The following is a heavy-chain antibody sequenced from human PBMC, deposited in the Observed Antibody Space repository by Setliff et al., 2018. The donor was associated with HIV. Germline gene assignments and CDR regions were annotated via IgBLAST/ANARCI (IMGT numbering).Heavy chain of an antibody. V-gene: IGHV1-18*01. CDR3: ARLGSGWSDSYYYAMDV. CDR1: GCTFLTYG. CDR2: ISPYNGHT. Sequence: ASVKVSCKASGCTFLTYGISWVRQAPGHGLEWMGWISPYNGHTNYAQNFQGRVTMSTDTSTSRAYMELRSLRSDDTAAYFCARLGSGWSDSYYYAMDVWGQGTTVTVSS. D-gene: IGHD6-19*01. J-gene: IGHJ6*02.